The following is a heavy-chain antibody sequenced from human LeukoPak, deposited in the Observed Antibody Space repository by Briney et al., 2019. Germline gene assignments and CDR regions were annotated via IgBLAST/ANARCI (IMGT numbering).Heavy chain of an antibody. D-gene: IGHD3-22*01. CDR3: ARPYYYDSRIDP. CDR2: MYYSGST. J-gene: IGHJ5*02. V-gene: IGHV4-30-4*01. CDR1: GGFISSGEYY. Sequence: SETLSLTCTVSGGFISSGEYYWSRLRQPPGKGPEWIAYMYYSGSTYYSPSLKSRVTMSADTSKNQLSLKLSSVTAADTAVYYCARPYYYDSRIDPWGQGILVTVSS.